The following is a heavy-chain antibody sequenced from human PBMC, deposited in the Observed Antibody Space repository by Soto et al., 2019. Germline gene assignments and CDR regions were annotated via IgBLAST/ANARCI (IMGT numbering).Heavy chain of an antibody. V-gene: IGHV1-18*01. Sequence: ASVKVSCKASGYTFTSYGISWVRQAPGQGLEWMGWISAYNGNTNYAQKLQGRVTMTTDTSTSTAYMELRSLRSDDTAVYYCASMITGTTYYYGMDVWGQGTTVTVSS. D-gene: IGHD1-7*01. CDR1: GYTFTSYG. CDR2: ISAYNGNT. CDR3: ASMITGTTYYYGMDV. J-gene: IGHJ6*02.